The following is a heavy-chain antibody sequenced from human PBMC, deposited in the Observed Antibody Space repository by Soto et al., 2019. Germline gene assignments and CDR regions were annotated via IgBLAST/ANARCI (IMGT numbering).Heavy chain of an antibody. CDR3: ARDGGRSITGTIFDY. CDR1: GFTFSSYA. Sequence: GGSLRLSCAASGFTFSSYAMHWVRQAPGKGLEWVAVISYDGSNKYYADSVKGRFTISRDNSKNTLYLQMSSLRAEDTAVYYCARDGGRSITGTIFDYWGQGTLVTVSS. J-gene: IGHJ4*02. V-gene: IGHV3-30-3*01. D-gene: IGHD1-7*01. CDR2: ISYDGSNK.